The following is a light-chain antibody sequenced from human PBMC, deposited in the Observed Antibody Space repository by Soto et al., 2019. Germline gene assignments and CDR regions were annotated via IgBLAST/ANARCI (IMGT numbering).Light chain of an antibody. CDR3: CAYAGSYTVL. CDR1: SSDVGGYKY. CDR2: DVS. J-gene: IGLJ2*01. V-gene: IGLV2-11*01. Sequence: SVLTQPRSVSGSPGQSVTISCTGTSSDVGGYKYVSWYQQHPGKVPKLMMFDVSERPSGVPDRFSGSKSGNTASLSISGLQAEDEADYYCCAYAGSYTVLFGGGTK.